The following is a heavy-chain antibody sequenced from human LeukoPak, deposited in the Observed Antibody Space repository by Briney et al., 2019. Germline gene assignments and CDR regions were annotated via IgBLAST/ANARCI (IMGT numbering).Heavy chain of an antibody. Sequence: GGSLRLSCAASTVTFSTYWMTWVRQAPGKGPEFVANINQDGSVKNYVDSVKGRFTISRDNAKNSLHLQMNSLRADDTAVYYCARDPGSSSFDYWGQGTLVTVSS. J-gene: IGHJ4*02. CDR2: INQDGSVK. CDR3: ARDPGSSSFDY. V-gene: IGHV3-7*01. CDR1: TVTFSTYW. D-gene: IGHD6-13*01.